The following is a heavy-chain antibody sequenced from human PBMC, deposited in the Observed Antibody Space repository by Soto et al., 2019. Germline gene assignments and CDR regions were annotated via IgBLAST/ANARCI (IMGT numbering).Heavy chain of an antibody. CDR2: IIPIFGTA. CDR1: GCTFSSYA. D-gene: IGHD2-15*01. J-gene: IGHJ6*02. CDR3: ARRGYCSGGSCAPGFYGMDV. Sequence: SVKVSCKASGCTFSSYAISWVRQAPGQGLEWMGGIIPIFGTANYAQKFQGRVTITADESTSTAYMELSSLRSEDTAVYYCARRGYCSGGSCAPGFYGMDVWGQGTTVTVSS. V-gene: IGHV1-69*13.